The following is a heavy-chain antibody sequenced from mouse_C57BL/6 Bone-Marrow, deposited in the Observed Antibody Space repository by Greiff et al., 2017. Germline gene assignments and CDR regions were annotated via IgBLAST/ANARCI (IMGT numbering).Heavy chain of an antibody. D-gene: IGHD1-1*01. CDR2: IFPGSGST. CDR3: ARCTTVVPYYFDY. CDR1: GYTFTGYW. J-gene: IGHJ2*01. V-gene: IGHV1-9*01. Sequence: QVQLQQSGAELMKPGASVKLSCKATGYTFTGYWIEWVKQRPGHGLEWIGEIFPGSGSTNYNEKFKGKATFTADTSSSTAYMQLSSLTTEDSAGYYCARCTTVVPYYFDYWGQGTTLTVSS.